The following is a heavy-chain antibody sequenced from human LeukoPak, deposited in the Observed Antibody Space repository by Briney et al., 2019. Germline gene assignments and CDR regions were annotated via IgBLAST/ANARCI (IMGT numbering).Heavy chain of an antibody. CDR2: IYPGDSDT. CDR3: ASSEYYDFWSGTGGPFDY. J-gene: IGHJ4*02. CDR1: GYSFTSYW. V-gene: IGHV5-51*01. D-gene: IGHD3-3*01. Sequence: GESLKISCKGSGYSFTSYWSGWVRQMPGKGLEWMGIIYPGDSDTRYSPSFQGQVTISADKSISTAYLQWSSLKASDTAMYYCASSEYYDFWSGTGGPFDYWGQGTLVTVSS.